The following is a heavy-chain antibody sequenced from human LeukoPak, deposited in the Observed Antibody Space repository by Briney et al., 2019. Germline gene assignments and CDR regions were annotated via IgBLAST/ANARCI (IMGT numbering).Heavy chain of an antibody. J-gene: IGHJ4*02. D-gene: IGHD4/OR15-4a*01. CDR1: GYTLTELS. CDR3: ARRAGAYSHPYDY. CDR2: MNPNSGNT. Sequence: SVKVSCKVSGYTLTELSMHWVRQAPGQGLEWMGWMNPNSGNTGYAQKFQGRVTITRNTSISTAYMELSSLRSEDTAVYYCARRAGAYSHPYDYWGQGTLVTVSS. V-gene: IGHV1-8*03.